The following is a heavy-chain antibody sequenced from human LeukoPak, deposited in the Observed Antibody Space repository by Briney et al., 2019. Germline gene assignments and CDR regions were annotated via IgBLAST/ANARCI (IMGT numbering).Heavy chain of an antibody. D-gene: IGHD4-17*01. J-gene: IGHJ6*02. Sequence: SETLSLTCTVSGGSISSGGYYWSWIRQHPGKGLEWIGYIYYSGSTYYNPSLKSRVTISVDTSKNQFSLKLSSVTAADTAVYYCARARNDYGDYVDYYGMDVWGQGTTVTVSS. CDR1: GGSISSGGYY. CDR2: IYYSGST. CDR3: ARARNDYGDYVDYYGMDV. V-gene: IGHV4-31*03.